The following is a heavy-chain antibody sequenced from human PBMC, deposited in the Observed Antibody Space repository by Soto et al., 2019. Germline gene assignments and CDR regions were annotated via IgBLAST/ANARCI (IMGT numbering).Heavy chain of an antibody. CDR2: ISGSGGST. Sequence: EVQLLESGGGLVQPGGSLRLSCAASGFTFSSYAMSWVRQAPGKGLEWVSAISGSGGSTYYADSVKGRFTISRDNSKNTLYLQMNSLRAEDTAVYYCAKDYCSGGSFYSVPFDYWGQGTLVTVSS. J-gene: IGHJ4*02. CDR3: AKDYCSGGSFYSVPFDY. CDR1: GFTFSSYA. D-gene: IGHD2-15*01. V-gene: IGHV3-23*01.